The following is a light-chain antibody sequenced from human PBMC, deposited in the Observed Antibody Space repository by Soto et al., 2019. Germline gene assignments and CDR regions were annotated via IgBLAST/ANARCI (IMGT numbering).Light chain of an antibody. CDR3: QQNYSYPLT. CDR1: QSINNY. V-gene: IGKV1-5*01. J-gene: IGKJ4*01. CDR2: DAS. Sequence: DLQRTRSPSKLSASAGARATITCRASQSINNYLTWYQQKPGKAPKFLIYDASSLQSGVPSRFSGSGSGTDFTLTISSLQSEDFATYYCQQNYSYPLTFGGGTKV.